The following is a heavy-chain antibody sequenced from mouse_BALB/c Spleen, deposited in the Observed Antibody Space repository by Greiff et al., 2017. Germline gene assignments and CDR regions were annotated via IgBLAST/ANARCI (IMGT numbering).Heavy chain of an antibody. CDR1: GFTFSDYY. CDR2: ISDGGSYT. CDR3: ARDRTGYAMDY. V-gene: IGHV5-4*02. Sequence: EVQRVESGGGLVKPGGSLKLSCAASGFTFSDYYMYWVRQTPEKRLEWVATISDGGSYTYYPDSVKGRFTISRDNAKNNLYLQMSSLKSEDTAMYYCARDRTGYAMDYWGQGTSVTVSS. J-gene: IGHJ4*01.